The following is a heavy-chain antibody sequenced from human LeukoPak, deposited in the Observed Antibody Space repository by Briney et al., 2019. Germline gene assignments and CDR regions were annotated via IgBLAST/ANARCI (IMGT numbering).Heavy chain of an antibody. D-gene: IGHD2-8*02. CDR3: ARAPWNTG. J-gene: IGHJ4*02. V-gene: IGHV3-23*01. CDR2: ISGSGGST. Sequence: GGSLRLSCAASGFTFSSYAMSWVRQAPGKGLEWVSAISGSGGSTYYADSVKGRFTISRDNSKNRLYLKMDSLGVDDTAVYYCARAPWNTGWGQGTLVTVSS. CDR1: GFTFSSYA.